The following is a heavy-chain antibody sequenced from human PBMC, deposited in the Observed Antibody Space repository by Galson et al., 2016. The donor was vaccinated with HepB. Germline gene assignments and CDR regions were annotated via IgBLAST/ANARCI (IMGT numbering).Heavy chain of an antibody. Sequence: SVKVSCKASGDTFSRAVRWVRQAPGQGLEWMGQIIPIFGPANYAQKFQGRVTITADESTNTVYMDLSSLRSEDTAVYYCARASSGYYHEAFDMWGQGTMVTVSS. CDR2: IIPIFGPA. V-gene: IGHV1-69*13. D-gene: IGHD3-22*01. J-gene: IGHJ3*02. CDR3: ARASSGYYHEAFDM. CDR1: GDTFSRA.